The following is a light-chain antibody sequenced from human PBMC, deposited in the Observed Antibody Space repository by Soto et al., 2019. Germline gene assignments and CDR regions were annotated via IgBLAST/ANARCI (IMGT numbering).Light chain of an antibody. Sequence: QLVLTQSPSASASLGASVKLTCTLSSGHSSYAIAWHQQQPEKGPRYLMKLNSDGSHGRGDGIPDRFSGSSSGAVRYLTISSLQSEDEADYYCQTWVTGIQVFGGGTKLTVL. CDR3: QTWVTGIQV. V-gene: IGLV4-69*01. J-gene: IGLJ3*02. CDR1: SGHSSYA. CDR2: LNSDGSH.